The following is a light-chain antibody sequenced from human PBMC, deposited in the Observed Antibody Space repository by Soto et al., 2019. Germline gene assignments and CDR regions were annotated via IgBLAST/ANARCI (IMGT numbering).Light chain of an antibody. V-gene: IGKV3-20*01. CDR1: QSVTSSY. J-gene: IGKJ2*01. CDR3: QQYGSSPYT. CDR2: AAS. Sequence: EVVLTQSPGTLSLSPGERVTLSCRASQSVTSSYLAWYQHKSGQAPRLLIFAASNRATGIPDRFSGSGSGTDFTLTISRLEPEDFALYYCQQYGSSPYTFGQGTKLEIK.